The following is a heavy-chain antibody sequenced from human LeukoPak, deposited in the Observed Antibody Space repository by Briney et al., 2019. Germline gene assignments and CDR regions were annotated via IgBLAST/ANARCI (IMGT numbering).Heavy chain of an antibody. D-gene: IGHD4-23*01. CDR3: ARRTVVRSRAFDI. CDR2: INHSGST. V-gene: IGHV4-34*01. CDR1: GGSFSGYY. J-gene: IGHJ3*02. Sequence: SETLSLTCAVYGGSFSGYYWSWIRQPPGKGLEWIGEINHSGSTNYNPSLKRRVTISVDTSKNQFSLKLSSVTAADTAVYYCARRTVVRSRAFDIWGQGTMVTVSS.